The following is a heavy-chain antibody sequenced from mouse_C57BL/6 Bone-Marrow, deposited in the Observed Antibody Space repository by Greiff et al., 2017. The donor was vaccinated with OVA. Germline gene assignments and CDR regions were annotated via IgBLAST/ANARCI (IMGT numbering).Heavy chain of an antibody. V-gene: IGHV2-2*01. J-gene: IGHJ3*01. CDR3: ARKYGYDSETAWFAY. Sequence: VMLVESGPGLVQPSQSLSITCTVSGFSLTSYGVHWVRQSPGKGLEWLGVIWSGGSTDYNAAFISRLSISKDNSKSQVFFKMNSLQADDTAIYYCARKYGYDSETAWFAYWGQGTLVTVSA. CDR2: IWSGGST. D-gene: IGHD2-2*01. CDR1: GFSLTSYG.